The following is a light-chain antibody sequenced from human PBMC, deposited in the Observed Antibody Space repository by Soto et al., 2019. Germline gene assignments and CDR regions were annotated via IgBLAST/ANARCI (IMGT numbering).Light chain of an antibody. CDR3: QQSYSSPPT. V-gene: IGKV1-39*01. J-gene: IGKJ1*01. CDR1: QSISNH. Sequence: DIKMTQSPSSLSASVEDRVIITCRASQSISNHLNWYQQKPGKAPKLLIFAASSLQSGVPSRFSGSRSGPDFTLTISSLQPEDFATYYCQQSYSSPPTFGQGTKVDIK. CDR2: AAS.